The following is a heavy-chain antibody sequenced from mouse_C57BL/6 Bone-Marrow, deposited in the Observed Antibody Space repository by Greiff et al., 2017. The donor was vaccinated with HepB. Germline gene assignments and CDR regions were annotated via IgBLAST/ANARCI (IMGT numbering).Heavy chain of an antibody. CDR3: TRLTTVVRYFDV. Sequence: EVMLVESGGGLVQPGGSMKLSCAASGFTFSDAWMDWVRQSPEKGLEWVAEIRNKANNHATYYAESVKGRFTISRDDSKSSVYLQMNSLRAEDTGIYYCTRLTTVVRYFDVWGTGTTVTVSS. J-gene: IGHJ1*03. V-gene: IGHV6-6*01. D-gene: IGHD1-1*01. CDR2: IRNKANNHAT. CDR1: GFTFSDAW.